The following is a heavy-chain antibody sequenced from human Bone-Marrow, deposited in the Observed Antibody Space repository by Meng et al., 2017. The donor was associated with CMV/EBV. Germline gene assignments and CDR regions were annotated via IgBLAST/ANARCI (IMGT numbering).Heavy chain of an antibody. V-gene: IGHV3-7*01. D-gene: IGHD2-15*01. CDR1: GFTFSSYW. CDR2: IKQDGSEK. Sequence: GESLKISCAASGFTFSSYWMSWVRQAPGKGLEWVANIKQDGSEKYYVDSVKGRFTISRDNAKNSLYLQMNSLRAEDTAVYYCARVVVVAATQGRTGWFDPWGQGTLVTGSS. J-gene: IGHJ5*02. CDR3: ARVVVVAATQGRTGWFDP.